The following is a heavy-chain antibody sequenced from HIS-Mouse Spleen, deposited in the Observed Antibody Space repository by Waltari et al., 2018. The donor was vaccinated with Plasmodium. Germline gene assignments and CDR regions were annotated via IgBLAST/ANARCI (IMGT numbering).Heavy chain of an antibody. J-gene: IGHJ4*02. V-gene: IGHV3-73*01. CDR3: TRLSLEAKESN. Sequence: EVQLVESGGGLVQPGGSLQLSCAASGFTFTGSAMPWVRQASGKGLEWVGRIRRKANSYATAYAASVKGRFTISRDDSKNTAYLQMNSLKTEDTAVYYCTRLSLEAKESNWGQGTLVTVSS. CDR2: IRRKANSYAT. CDR1: GFTFTGSA.